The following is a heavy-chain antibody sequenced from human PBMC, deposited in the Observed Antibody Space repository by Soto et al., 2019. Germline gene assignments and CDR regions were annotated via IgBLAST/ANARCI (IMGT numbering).Heavy chain of an antibody. V-gene: IGHV4-39*01. CDR3: ARMGVVVVSGSLASWNWFDP. J-gene: IGHJ5*02. CDR2: IYYSGST. CDR1: GGSISSSSYY. Sequence: NPSETLSLTCTVSGGSISSSSYYWGWIRQPPGKGLEWIGSIYYSGSTYYNPSLKSRVTISVDTSKNQFSLKLSSVTAADTAVYYCARMGVVVVSGSLASWNWFDPWGQGTLVTVSS. D-gene: IGHD2-21*01.